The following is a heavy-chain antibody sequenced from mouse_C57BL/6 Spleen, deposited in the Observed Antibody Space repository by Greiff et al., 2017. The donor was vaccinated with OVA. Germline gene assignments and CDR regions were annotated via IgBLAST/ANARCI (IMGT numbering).Heavy chain of an antibody. CDR3: AREVYYSHYFDY. Sequence: VQLQQPGTELVKPGASVKLSCKASGYTFTRYWMHWVKQRPGQGLEWIGNINPSNGGTNYNEKFKGKATLTVDKSSSTAYMQLSSLTAEDSAVYYCAREVYYSHYFDYWGQGTTLTVSS. CDR1: GYTFTRYW. J-gene: IGHJ2*01. CDR2: INPSNGGT. V-gene: IGHV1-53*01. D-gene: IGHD2-12*01.